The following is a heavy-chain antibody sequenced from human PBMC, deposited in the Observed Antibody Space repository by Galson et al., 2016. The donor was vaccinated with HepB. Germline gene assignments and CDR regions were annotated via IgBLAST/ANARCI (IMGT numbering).Heavy chain of an antibody. CDR2: ISSDGMRA. Sequence: SLRLSCAASGFTFSNYWMHWVRQAPGKGLVWVSRISSDGMRATYTDSLKGRFTISRDNAKNTLYLQMNSLRAEDTAVYYCASLRGENDYWGQGTLVTVSS. CDR1: GFTFSNYW. V-gene: IGHV3-74*01. CDR3: ASLRGENDY. D-gene: IGHD3-16*01. J-gene: IGHJ4*02.